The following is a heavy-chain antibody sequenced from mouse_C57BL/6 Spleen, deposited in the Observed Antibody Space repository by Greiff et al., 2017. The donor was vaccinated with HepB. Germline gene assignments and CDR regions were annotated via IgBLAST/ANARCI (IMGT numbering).Heavy chain of an antibody. V-gene: IGHV1-69*01. CDR1: GYTFTSYW. J-gene: IGHJ2*01. CDR3: AITTVVPKDFDY. Sequence: VQLQQPGAELVMPGASVKLSCKASGYTFTSYWMHWVKQRPGQGLEWIGEIDPSDSYTNYNQKFKGKSTLTVDKSSSTAYMQLSSLTSEDSAVYYCAITTVVPKDFDYWGQGTTLTVSS. D-gene: IGHD1-1*01. CDR2: IDPSDSYT.